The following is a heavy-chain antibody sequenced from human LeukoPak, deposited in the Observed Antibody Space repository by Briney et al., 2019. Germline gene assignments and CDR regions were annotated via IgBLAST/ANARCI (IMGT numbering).Heavy chain of an antibody. Sequence: SQTLSLTCAVSGGSISSGGYSWSWIRQPPGTGLEWIGYIYYSGSTYYNPSLKSRVTISVDTSKNQFSLKLSSVTAADTAVYYCASSSSGWTPFDYWGQGTLVTVSS. CDR3: ASSSSGWTPFDY. J-gene: IGHJ4*02. CDR1: GGSISSGGYS. CDR2: IYYSGST. D-gene: IGHD6-19*01. V-gene: IGHV4-30-4*07.